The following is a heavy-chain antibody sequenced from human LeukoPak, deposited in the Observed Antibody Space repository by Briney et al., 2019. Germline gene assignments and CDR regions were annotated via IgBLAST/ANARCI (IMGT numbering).Heavy chain of an antibody. Sequence: SGGSLRLSCAASGFTFSTYWMSWVRQAPGGGLEWVANIKEDGSEKYYVDSVKGRFTISRDNAKNSLYLQMNSLSAEDTAVYYCARVGNLYYYYYMDVWGKGTTVTVSS. V-gene: IGHV3-7*01. J-gene: IGHJ6*03. CDR3: ARVGNLYYYYYMDV. CDR2: IKEDGSEK. D-gene: IGHD1-14*01. CDR1: GFTFSTYW.